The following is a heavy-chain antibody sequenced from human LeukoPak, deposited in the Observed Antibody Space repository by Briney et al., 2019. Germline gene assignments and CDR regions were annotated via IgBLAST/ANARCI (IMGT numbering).Heavy chain of an antibody. CDR2: ISGSGGST. V-gene: IGHV3-23*01. CDR1: GFTFSTYG. D-gene: IGHD1-26*01. Sequence: PGGSLRLSCAASGFTFSTYGMSWVSQAPGKGLEWVSAISGSGGSTYYADSVKGRVTISRDNSKNTLYLQVNSLRVEDTAVYYCAKDRLGAMMYFDFWGQGTLVTVSS. CDR3: AKDRLGAMMYFDF. J-gene: IGHJ4*02.